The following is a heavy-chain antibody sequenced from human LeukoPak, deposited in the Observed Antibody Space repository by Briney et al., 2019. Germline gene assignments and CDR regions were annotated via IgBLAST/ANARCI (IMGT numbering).Heavy chain of an antibody. Sequence: PSQTLSLTCTVSGGSISSGGYSWNWIRQHPGKGLEWIGYIYYSGSTKYNPSLKSRVTISVDTSKNQFSLKLSSVTAADTAVYYCARGARAGYNLEPFDYWGQGTLVTVSS. CDR1: GGSISSGGYS. J-gene: IGHJ4*02. CDR3: ARGARAGYNLEPFDY. D-gene: IGHD5-24*01. V-gene: IGHV4-31*03. CDR2: IYYSGST.